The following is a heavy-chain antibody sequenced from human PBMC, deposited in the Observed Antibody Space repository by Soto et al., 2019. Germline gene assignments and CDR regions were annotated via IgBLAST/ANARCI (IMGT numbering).Heavy chain of an antibody. V-gene: IGHV3-21*01. Sequence: GGSLRLSCAASGFTFSSYSMNWVRQAPGKGLEWVSSISSSSSYIYYADSVKGRFTISRDNAKNSLYLQMNSLRAEDTAVYYCARDGQKWGRSRPYYYYGMDVWGQGTTVTVSS. CDR3: ARDGQKWGRSRPYYYYGMDV. CDR1: GFTFSSYS. D-gene: IGHD1-26*01. CDR2: ISSSSSYI. J-gene: IGHJ6*02.